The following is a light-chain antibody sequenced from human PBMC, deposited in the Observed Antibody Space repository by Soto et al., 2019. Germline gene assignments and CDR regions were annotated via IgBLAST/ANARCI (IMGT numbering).Light chain of an antibody. V-gene: IGKV3-15*01. CDR1: QSVSSN. CDR3: QQYNNWPKT. CDR2: GAS. J-gene: IGKJ1*01. Sequence: EIVMTPSQATLSVSPGERATLSCRASQSVSSNLAWYQQTPGQAPRLLIYGASTRATSIPASFSGSGSGTEFTLTISSLQSEDFAVYYCQQYNNWPKTFGQGTEVDI.